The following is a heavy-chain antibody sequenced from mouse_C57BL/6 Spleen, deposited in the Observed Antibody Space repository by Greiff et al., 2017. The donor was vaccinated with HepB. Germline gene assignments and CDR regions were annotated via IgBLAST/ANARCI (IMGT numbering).Heavy chain of an antibody. Sequence: EVMLVESGEGLVKPGGSLKLSCAASGFTFSSYAMSWVRQTPEKRLEWVAYISSGGGYIYYADTVKGRFTISRDNARNTLYLQMSSLKSEDTAMYYCTRDQDYGSSHWYFDVWGTGTTVTVSS. D-gene: IGHD1-1*01. V-gene: IGHV5-9-1*02. CDR3: TRDQDYGSSHWYFDV. CDR2: ISSGGGYI. CDR1: GFTFSSYA. J-gene: IGHJ1*03.